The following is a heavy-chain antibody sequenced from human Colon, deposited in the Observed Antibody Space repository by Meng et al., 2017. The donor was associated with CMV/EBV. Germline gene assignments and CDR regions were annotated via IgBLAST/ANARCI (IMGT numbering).Heavy chain of an antibody. D-gene: IGHD3-10*01. CDR1: GFTCGSIG. V-gene: IGHV3-23*04. J-gene: IGHJ5*02. CDR3: ASHYGSGSLNWLDA. Sequence: LVEFEGGGSRPGGSLGRLCPACGFTCGSIGVKWGRWARGKGLEWVSGIRESGGGRFNGDSVKGRFTISRDNSRNSLFLQMNSLRVEDTAVYYCASHYGSGSLNWLDAWGQGTLVTVSS. CDR2: IRESGGGR.